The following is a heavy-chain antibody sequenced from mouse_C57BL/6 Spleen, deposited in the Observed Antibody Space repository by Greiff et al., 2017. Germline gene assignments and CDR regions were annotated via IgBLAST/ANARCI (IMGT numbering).Heavy chain of an antibody. CDR3: ARGGQLRPFAY. Sequence: VQLQQPGAELVKPGASVKLSCTASGFNIKDYYMHWVKQRTEQGLEWIGRIDPEDGDTKYAPTFQGKATITADTSSNTAYLQLSSLTSEDTAVDYWARGGQLRPFAYWGQGTLVTVSA. CDR1: GFNIKDYY. V-gene: IGHV14-2*01. CDR2: IDPEDGDT. J-gene: IGHJ3*01. D-gene: IGHD3-2*02.